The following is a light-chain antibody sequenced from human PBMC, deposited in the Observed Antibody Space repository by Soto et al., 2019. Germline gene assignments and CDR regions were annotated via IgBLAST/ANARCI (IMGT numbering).Light chain of an antibody. CDR3: QQSYRTPRT. CDR1: QSISTY. V-gene: IGKV1-39*01. Sequence: DIQMTQSPSSLSASVGDRGTITCRASQSISTYLNWYQHKPGKAPKXLMHAASSLDRGVPSRFSGSGSGTDFTLTISSLQPEDFATYYCQQSYRTPRTFGQGTKVDIK. J-gene: IGKJ1*01. CDR2: AAS.